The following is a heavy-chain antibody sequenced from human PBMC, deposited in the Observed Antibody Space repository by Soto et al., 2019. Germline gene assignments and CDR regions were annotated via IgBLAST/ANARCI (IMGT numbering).Heavy chain of an antibody. D-gene: IGHD3-16*02. CDR3: ARMRGLGEISPYFAY. J-gene: IGHJ4*02. CDR1: GGSISDYQ. V-gene: IGHV4-59*01. CDR2: IYYSGRT. Sequence: QVQLQESGPGLVKPSETLSLTCSVPGGSISDYQWNWIRQPPGKGLEGIGYIYYSGRTNYNPPLRSRVTISLDTSTKPFSLRLRSVTAADTAVFFCARMRGLGEISPYFAYWGQGTLVTVSS.